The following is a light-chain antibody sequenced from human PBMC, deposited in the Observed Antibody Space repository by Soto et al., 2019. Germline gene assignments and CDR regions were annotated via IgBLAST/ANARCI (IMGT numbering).Light chain of an antibody. V-gene: IGLV8-61*01. Sequence: QAVVTQEPSFSVSPGGTVTLTCGLSSGSVSTSYYPSWYQQTPGQAPRTLIYSTNTRSSGVPDRFSGSILGNKAALTITGAQADDESDYYCVLYMGSGISNWVFGGGTQLPS. CDR3: VLYMGSGISNWV. CDR1: SGSVSTSYY. CDR2: STN. J-gene: IGLJ3*02.